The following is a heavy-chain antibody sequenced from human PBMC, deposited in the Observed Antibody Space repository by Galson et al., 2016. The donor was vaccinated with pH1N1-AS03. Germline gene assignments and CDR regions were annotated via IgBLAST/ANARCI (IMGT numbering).Heavy chain of an antibody. CDR2: ISNDGRNV. D-gene: IGHD2-2*01. V-gene: IGHV3-74*01. CDR3: ARRNPNPNFAIWYQHDYGMDV. J-gene: IGHJ6*02. Sequence: SLRLSCAASGFIFRNVWMTWVRQAPGKGLEWVSRISNDGRNVRYADFVKGRFAVSRDNAKNTVFLQMNSLRADDTAVYFCARRNPNPNFAIWYQHDYGMDVWGQGTTVTVSS. CDR1: GFIFRNVW.